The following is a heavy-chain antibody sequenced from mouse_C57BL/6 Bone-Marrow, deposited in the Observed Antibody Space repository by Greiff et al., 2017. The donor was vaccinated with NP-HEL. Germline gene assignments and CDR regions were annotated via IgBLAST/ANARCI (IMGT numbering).Heavy chain of an antibody. CDR3: ARGAY. CDR1: GFNIKDDY. CDR2: IYPGDGDT. Sequence: QVQLQQSGAELVRPGASVKLSCTASGFNIKDDYMNWVKQRPGKGLEWIGQIYPGDGDTNYNGKFKDKASLTADKSSSTAYMQLSSLTSEDSAVYFCARGAYWGQGTLVTVSA. V-gene: IGHV1-80*01. J-gene: IGHJ3*01.